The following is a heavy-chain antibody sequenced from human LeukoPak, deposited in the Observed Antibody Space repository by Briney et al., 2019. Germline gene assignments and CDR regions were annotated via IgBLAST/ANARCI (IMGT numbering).Heavy chain of an antibody. CDR3: ARAPRITMIVVDHDY. V-gene: IGHV3-21*01. Sequence: PGGSLTLSWAVSGFTFSSDSMNCVRQAPGKGVELVSSISSSCSYIFYGDSVKGRCTIYRDNAKNSLHLQMNSLRAEYTAVYYCARAPRITMIVVDHDYWGQGTLVTVSS. D-gene: IGHD3-22*01. CDR1: GFTFSSDS. J-gene: IGHJ4*02. CDR2: ISSSCSYI.